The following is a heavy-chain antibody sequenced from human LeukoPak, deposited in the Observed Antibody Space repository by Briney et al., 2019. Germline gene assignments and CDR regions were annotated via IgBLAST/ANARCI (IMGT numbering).Heavy chain of an antibody. V-gene: IGHV3-33*08. CDR1: GFTFSNYC. CDR3: ARVSWGVDY. CDR2: IRRNGSNK. Sequence: GGSLTLSCSASGFTFSNYCMHWVRQPPGKGLEWVATIRRNGSNKYFADSVKGRFTISRDNSKNTLYLQMNSLRAEDTAVYYCARVSWGVDYWGEGTLVTVSS. J-gene: IGHJ4*02. D-gene: IGHD3-16*01.